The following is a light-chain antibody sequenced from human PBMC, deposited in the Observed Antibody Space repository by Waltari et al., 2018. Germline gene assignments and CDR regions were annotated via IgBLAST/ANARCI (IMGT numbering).Light chain of an antibody. CDR3: CSYANSKWV. J-gene: IGLJ3*02. CDR2: GVY. V-gene: IGLV2-11*01. CDR1: SSDVGGYDY. Sequence: QSVLTQPRSVSGSPGQSVAISCTGTSSDVGGYDYVSWYQQYPGQAPKVVIYGVYKGHSGGPDRLPGSKSGNTASLSISGLQAEDEADYYCCSYANSKWVFGGGTKLTVL.